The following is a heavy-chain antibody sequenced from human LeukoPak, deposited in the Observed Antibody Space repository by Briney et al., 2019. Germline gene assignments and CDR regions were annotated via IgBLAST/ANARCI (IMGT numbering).Heavy chain of an antibody. V-gene: IGHV4-34*01. CDR2: INHSGST. J-gene: IGHJ5*02. CDR1: GGSFSGYY. Sequence: KTSETLSLTCAVYGGSFSGYYWSWIRQPPGKGLEWIGEINHSGSTNYNPSLKGRVTISVDTSKNQFSLKLSSVTAADTAVYYCARLGAITGTTAGRPPWGQGTLVTVSS. CDR3: ARLGAITGTTAGRPP. D-gene: IGHD1-7*01.